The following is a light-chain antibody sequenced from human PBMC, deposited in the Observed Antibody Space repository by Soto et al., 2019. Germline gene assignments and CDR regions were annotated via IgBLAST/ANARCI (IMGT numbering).Light chain of an antibody. CDR3: QQSYSTPQALT. CDR1: QSISSY. CDR2: AAS. J-gene: IGKJ4*01. V-gene: IGKV1-39*01. Sequence: DIQMTQSPSSLSASVGDRVTITCRASQSISSYLNWYQQKPGKAPKLLIYAASSLQSGVPSRFSGSGSGTDFTLHISRLQPADFATYYCQQSYSTPQALTFGGGNKVEI.